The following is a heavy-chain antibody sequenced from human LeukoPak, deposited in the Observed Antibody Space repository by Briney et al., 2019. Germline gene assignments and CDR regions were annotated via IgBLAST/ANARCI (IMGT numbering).Heavy chain of an antibody. Sequence: GESLKISCKGSGYSFTSYWISWVRQMPGKGLEWMGRIDPSDSYTSYSPSFQGHVTISADKSISTAYLQWSSLKASDTAMYYCARRMYYGSGSYFPALGRCYYYGMDVWGQGTTVTVSS. CDR3: ARRMYYGSGSYFPALGRCYYYGMDV. CDR2: IDPSDSYT. D-gene: IGHD3-10*01. V-gene: IGHV5-10-1*01. J-gene: IGHJ6*02. CDR1: GYSFTSYW.